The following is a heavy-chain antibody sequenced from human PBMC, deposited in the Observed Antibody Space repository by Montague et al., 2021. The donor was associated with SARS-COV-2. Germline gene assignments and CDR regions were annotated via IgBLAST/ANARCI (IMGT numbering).Heavy chain of an antibody. V-gene: IGHV4-34*01. D-gene: IGHD3/OR15-3a*01. J-gene: IGHJ4*02. Sequence: SETLSLTCAIYGGSFRYYYYYWVRQAPGQGLEWIGEVSHTGGTNYNPSLKSRVIISMDTSKNQFSLKLTSVTAADTALYYCAADFWTGPTVLAYWGQGSLLTVSS. CDR3: AADFWTGPTVLAY. CDR1: GGSFRYYY. CDR2: VSHTGGT.